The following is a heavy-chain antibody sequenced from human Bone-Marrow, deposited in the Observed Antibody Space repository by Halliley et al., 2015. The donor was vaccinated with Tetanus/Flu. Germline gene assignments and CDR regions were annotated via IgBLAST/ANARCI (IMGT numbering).Heavy chain of an antibody. Sequence: EYVSAISRDGDSTYYADSVKGRFTISRDNSKNTLYLQMSSLRAEDTAVYYCVTPSGSYDAFDIWGQGTMVTVSS. CDR3: VTPSGSYDAFDI. J-gene: IGHJ3*02. V-gene: IGHV3-64D*06. D-gene: IGHD1-26*01. CDR2: ISRDGDST.